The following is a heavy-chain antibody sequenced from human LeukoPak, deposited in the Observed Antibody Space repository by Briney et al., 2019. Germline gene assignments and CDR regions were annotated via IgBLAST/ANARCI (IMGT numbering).Heavy chain of an antibody. J-gene: IGHJ4*02. CDR2: IYTSGST. V-gene: IGHV4-61*02. D-gene: IGHD6-19*01. Sequence: SETLSLTCTVSGGSISSGSYYWSWIRQPAGKGLEWIGRIYTSGSTNYNPSLKSRVTISVDTSKNQFSLKLSSVTAADTAVYYCASPGWHSDTFDYWGQGTLVTVSS. CDR1: GGSISSGSYY. CDR3: ASPGWHSDTFDY.